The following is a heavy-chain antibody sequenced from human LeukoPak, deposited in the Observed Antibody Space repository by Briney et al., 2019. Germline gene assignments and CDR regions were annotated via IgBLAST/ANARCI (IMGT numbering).Heavy chain of an antibody. J-gene: IGHJ5*02. CDR1: GGSISSSSYY. CDR3: ARHRVVARERWFDP. D-gene: IGHD2-15*01. CDR2: IYYSGST. V-gene: IGHV4-39*01. Sequence: SETLSLTCTVSGGSISSSSYYWGWIRQPPGKGLEWSGSIYYSGSTYYNPSLKSRVTISVDTSKNQFSLKLSSVTAADTAVYYCARHRVVARERWFDPWGQGTLVTVSS.